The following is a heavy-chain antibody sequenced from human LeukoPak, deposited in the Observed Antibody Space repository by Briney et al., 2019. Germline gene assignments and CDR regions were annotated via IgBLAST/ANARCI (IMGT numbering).Heavy chain of an antibody. CDR3: ARDRLWEVGATPYFAY. D-gene: IGHD1-26*01. CDR1: GVMFPSYW. CDR2: IKHDGSEK. J-gene: IGHJ4*02. Sequence: GGSLRLSCAASGVMFPSYWMTWVRQAPGKGLEWVANIKHDGSEKYYVDSVKGRFTISRDNAKNSVYLQMNSLRAEDTAGYYCARDRLWEVGATPYFAYWGQGTLFTVSS. V-gene: IGHV3-7*05.